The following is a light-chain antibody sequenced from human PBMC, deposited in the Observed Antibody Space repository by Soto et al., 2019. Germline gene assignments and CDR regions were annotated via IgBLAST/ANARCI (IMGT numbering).Light chain of an antibody. CDR3: QQYETSST. Sequence: IQMTQSPSSLSASVGDRVTMTCRASQGISSALAWYQQKPGKAPTLLIYDASRLETGVPSRFSGSGSGTEFTLTISSLQPDDFATYYCQQYETSSTFGHGTQLDIK. CDR2: DAS. V-gene: IGKV1-13*02. CDR1: QGISSA. J-gene: IGKJ1*01.